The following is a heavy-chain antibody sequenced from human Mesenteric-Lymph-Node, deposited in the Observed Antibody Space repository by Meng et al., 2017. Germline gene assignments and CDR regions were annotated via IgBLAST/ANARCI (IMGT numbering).Heavy chain of an antibody. CDR2: IKCDGSEK. Sequence: GESLKISCAASGFTFSSSWMHWVCQAPEKGLEWVADIKCDGSEKYYVDSVKGRLTISRDNAKNSLYLQVNSLRAEDMTVYYCARVNSYYGMDVWGQGTTVTVSS. V-gene: IGHV3-52*01. CDR3: ARVNSYYGMDV. J-gene: IGHJ6*02. D-gene: IGHD1-7*01. CDR1: GFTFSSSW.